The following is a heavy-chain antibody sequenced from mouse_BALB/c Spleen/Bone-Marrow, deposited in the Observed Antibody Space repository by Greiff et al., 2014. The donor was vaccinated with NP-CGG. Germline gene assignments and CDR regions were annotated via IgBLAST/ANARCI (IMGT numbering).Heavy chain of an antibody. CDR2: INPGSGGT. Sequence: QVQLKQSGAELVRPGTSVKVSCKASGYAFTNYLIEWVKQRPGQGLEWIGVINPGSGGTNYNEKFKGKATLTADKSSSTAYMQLSSLTSDDSAVYFCARGGYCDFMDYWGQGTSVTVSS. J-gene: IGHJ4*01. CDR1: GYAFTNYL. V-gene: IGHV1-54*01. CDR3: ARGGYCDFMDY.